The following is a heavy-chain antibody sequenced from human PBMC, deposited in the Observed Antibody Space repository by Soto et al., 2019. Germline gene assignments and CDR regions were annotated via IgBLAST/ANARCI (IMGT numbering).Heavy chain of an antibody. V-gene: IGHV3-33*01. Sequence: GGSLRLSCAASGFTFSSYCMHWVRQAPGKGLEWVAVIWYDGSNKYYADSVKGRFTISRDNSKNTLYLQMNSLRAEDTAVYYCARDDSLTGDPHDAGPHWGQGTLVTVSS. CDR1: GFTFSSYC. D-gene: IGHD3-22*01. CDR2: IWYDGSNK. J-gene: IGHJ4*02. CDR3: ARDDSLTGDPHDAGPH.